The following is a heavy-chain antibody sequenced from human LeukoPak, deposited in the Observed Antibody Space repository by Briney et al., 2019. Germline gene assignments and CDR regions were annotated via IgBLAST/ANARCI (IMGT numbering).Heavy chain of an antibody. Sequence: GGSLRLSCAASGFTFSSYWMSWVRQAPGKGLAWVANIKQHGSEKYYVDSVKGRFTISRDNAKNSLYLQMNSLRAEDTAVYYCARDLGYCSSTSCYPFDYRGQGTLVTVSS. V-gene: IGHV3-7*01. CDR2: IKQHGSEK. CDR1: GFTFSSYW. D-gene: IGHD2-2*01. J-gene: IGHJ4*02. CDR3: ARDLGYCSSTSCYPFDY.